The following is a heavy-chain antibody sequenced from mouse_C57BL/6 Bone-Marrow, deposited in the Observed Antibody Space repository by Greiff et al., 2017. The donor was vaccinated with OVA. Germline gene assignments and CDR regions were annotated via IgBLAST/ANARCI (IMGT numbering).Heavy chain of an antibody. D-gene: IGHD1-1*01. J-gene: IGHJ1*03. CDR2: IHPNSGST. Sequence: QVQLQQPGAELVKPGASVKLSCKASGYTFTSYWMHWVKQRPGQGLEWIGMIHPNSGSTNYNEKFKSKATLTVDKSSSTAYMQLSSLTSEDSAVYYCARFYYGSSYDYYWYFDVWGTGTTGTVSS. CDR1: GYTFTSYW. CDR3: ARFYYGSSYDYYWYFDV. V-gene: IGHV1-64*01.